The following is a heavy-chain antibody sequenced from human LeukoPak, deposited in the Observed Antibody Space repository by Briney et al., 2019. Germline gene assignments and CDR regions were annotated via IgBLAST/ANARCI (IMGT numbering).Heavy chain of an antibody. CDR1: GYKFNAYW. D-gene: IGHD2-2*01. V-gene: IGHV5-51*01. J-gene: IGHJ3*02. Sequence: GESLKISCKGSGYKFNAYWIAWVRQMPGKGLEWMGIIYPDDSDTRYSPSFQGQVTISADKSVSIAYLQWSSLKASDTAMYYCARGGAVERYCSSTSCYWVDAFDIWGQGTMVTVSS. CDR2: IYPDDSDT. CDR3: ARGGAVERYCSSTSCYWVDAFDI.